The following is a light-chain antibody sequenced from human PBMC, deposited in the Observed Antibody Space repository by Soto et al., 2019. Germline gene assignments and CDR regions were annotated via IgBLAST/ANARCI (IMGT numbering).Light chain of an antibody. CDR1: QSVSRK. J-gene: IGKJ1*01. Sequence: EIVMTQSPATLSVSPGERATLSCRASQSVSRKLAWYQQTRGQAPRLLMYGASTRATGVPARFSGSGSGTDFTLTISSLEPEDFAVYYCQQRSNWPPGAWTFGQGTKV. CDR2: GAS. V-gene: IGKV3-11*01. CDR3: QQRSNWPPGAWT.